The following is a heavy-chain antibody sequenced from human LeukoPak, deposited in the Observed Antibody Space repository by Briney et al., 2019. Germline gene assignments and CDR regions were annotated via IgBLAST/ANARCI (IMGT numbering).Heavy chain of an antibody. CDR1: GGTFSSYA. CDR2: IIPIFGTA. CDR3: ARVPSCGSGSYYTD. V-gene: IGHV1-69*06. D-gene: IGHD3-10*01. J-gene: IGHJ4*02. Sequence: ASVKVSCKASGGTFSSYAISWVRQAPGQGLEWMGGIIPIFGTANYAQKFQGRVTITADKSTSTAYMELSSLRSEDTAVYYCARVPSCGSGSYYTDWGQGTLVTVFS.